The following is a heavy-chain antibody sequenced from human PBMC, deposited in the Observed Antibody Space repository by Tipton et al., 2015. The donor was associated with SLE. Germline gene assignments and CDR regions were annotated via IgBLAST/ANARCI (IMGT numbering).Heavy chain of an antibody. CDR3: ARGGEEFYYYYYMGV. J-gene: IGHJ6*03. CDR1: GFTFSDYY. D-gene: IGHD3-16*01. V-gene: IGHV3-11*01. Sequence: SLRLSCAGSGFTFSDYYMSWIRQAPGKGLEWVSYISSSGSTIYYEDSVKGRFTISRDNAKNSLYLQMNSLRAEDTAVYYCARGGEEFYYYYYMGVWGKGTTVTVSS. CDR2: ISSSGSTI.